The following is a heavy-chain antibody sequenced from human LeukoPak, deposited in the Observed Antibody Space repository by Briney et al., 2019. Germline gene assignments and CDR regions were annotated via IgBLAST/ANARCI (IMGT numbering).Heavy chain of an antibody. V-gene: IGHV4-59*08. Sequence: SETLSLTCTVSGGSISGYYWSWIRQSPGKGMLWIGYIYYSGSTNYNPSLKSRVTISIDMSRNQFSLKLSSVTAADTALYYCARHFTHYYDSSGYPRDAFDIWGQGTTVTVSS. CDR1: GGSISGYY. CDR3: ARHFTHYYDSSGYPRDAFDI. D-gene: IGHD3-22*01. J-gene: IGHJ3*02. CDR2: IYYSGST.